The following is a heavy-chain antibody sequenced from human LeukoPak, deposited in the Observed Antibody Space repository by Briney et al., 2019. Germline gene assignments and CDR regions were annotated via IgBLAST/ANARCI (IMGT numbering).Heavy chain of an antibody. D-gene: IGHD3-10*01. V-gene: IGHV1-18*01. CDR2: ISGYNGNT. Sequence: ASVKVSCKASGYTFISYGINWVRQAPGQGLEWMGWISGYNGNTNYAQNLQGRVTMTRDTSTSTAYMELRSLRCDDTAVYYCARELGGAGSYFFPYYGMDVWGQGTTVTVSS. J-gene: IGHJ6*02. CDR1: GYTFISYG. CDR3: ARELGGAGSYFFPYYGMDV.